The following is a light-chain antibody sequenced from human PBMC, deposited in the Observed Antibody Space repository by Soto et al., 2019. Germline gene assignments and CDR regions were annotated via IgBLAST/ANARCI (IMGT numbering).Light chain of an antibody. CDR1: SSNVGGYNY. V-gene: IGLV2-8*01. CDR2: EVS. Sequence: QSVLTQPPSASGSPGQSVTISCSGTSSNVGGYNYVSWYQQHPGKVPKVMIYEVSRRPSGVPDRFSGFKSGDTAYLTVSGLQGGYEADYYCSSYGGNNNVLFGGGTKLTVL. J-gene: IGLJ2*01. CDR3: SSYGGNNNVL.